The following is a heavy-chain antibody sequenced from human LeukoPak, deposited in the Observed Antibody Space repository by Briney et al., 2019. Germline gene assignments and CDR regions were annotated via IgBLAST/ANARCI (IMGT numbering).Heavy chain of an antibody. CDR2: IYYSGST. CDR3: ARGVYCSSTSCYTRYYFDY. CDR1: GGSISSSSYY. D-gene: IGHD2-2*02. Sequence: SETLSLTCTVSGGSISSSSYYWGWIRQPPGKGLEWIGSIYYSGSTYYNPSLKSRVTISVDTSKNQFSLKLSSVTAADTAVYYCARGVYCSSTSCYTRYYFDYWGQGTLVTVSS. V-gene: IGHV4-39*07. J-gene: IGHJ4*02.